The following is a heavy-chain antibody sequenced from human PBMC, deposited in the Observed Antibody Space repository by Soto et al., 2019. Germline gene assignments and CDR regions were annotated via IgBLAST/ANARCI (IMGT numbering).Heavy chain of an antibody. CDR2: ISAYNGNT. CDR3: ARRDLHIVVVTAEYYYGMDV. V-gene: IGHV1-18*01. CDR1: GYTFTIYG. D-gene: IGHD2-21*02. J-gene: IGHJ6*02. Sequence: ASVKVSCTASGYTFTIYGISWVRLAPGQGLEWMGWISAYNGNTNYAQQLQGRVTMTTDTSTSTAYMELRSLRSDDTAVYYCARRDLHIVVVTAEYYYGMDVWGQGTTVTVSS.